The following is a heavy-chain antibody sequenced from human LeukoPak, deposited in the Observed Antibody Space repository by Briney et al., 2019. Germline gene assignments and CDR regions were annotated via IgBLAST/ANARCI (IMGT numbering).Heavy chain of an antibody. J-gene: IGHJ4*02. CDR3: ARVGGGYSYGYWDY. CDR1: GFTFSSYG. CDR2: ISYDGSNK. D-gene: IGHD5-18*01. V-gene: IGHV3-30*03. Sequence: GRSLRLSCAASGFTFSSYGMHWVRQAPGKGLGWGAVISYDGSNKYYADSVKGRFTISRDNSKNTLYLQMNSLRAEDTAVYYCARVGGGYSYGYWDYWGQGTLVTVSS.